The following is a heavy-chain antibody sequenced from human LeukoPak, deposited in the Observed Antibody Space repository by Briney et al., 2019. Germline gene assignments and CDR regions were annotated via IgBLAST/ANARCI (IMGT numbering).Heavy chain of an antibody. Sequence: SVKVSCKASGGTFSSYAISWVRQAPGQGLEWMGRIIPIFGIANYAQKFQGRVTITADKSTSTAYMELSSLRSQDTAVYYCARDSYSGYDYWGQGTLVTVSS. D-gene: IGHD5-12*01. CDR3: ARDSYSGYDY. J-gene: IGHJ4*02. CDR2: IIPIFGIA. V-gene: IGHV1-69*04. CDR1: GGTFSSYA.